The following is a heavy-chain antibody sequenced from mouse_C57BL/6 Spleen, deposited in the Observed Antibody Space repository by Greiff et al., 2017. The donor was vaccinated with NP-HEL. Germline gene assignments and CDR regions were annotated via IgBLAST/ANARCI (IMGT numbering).Heavy chain of an antibody. CDR2: IWSGGST. Sequence: VKLVESGPGLVQPSQSLSITCTVSGFSLTSYGVHWVRQPPGKGLEWLGVIWSGGSTDYNAAFISRLSISKDNSKSQVFFKMNSLQADDTAIYYCAKERVPYYAMDYWGQGTSVTVSS. V-gene: IGHV2-4*01. CDR3: AKERVPYYAMDY. CDR1: GFSLTSYG. J-gene: IGHJ4*01.